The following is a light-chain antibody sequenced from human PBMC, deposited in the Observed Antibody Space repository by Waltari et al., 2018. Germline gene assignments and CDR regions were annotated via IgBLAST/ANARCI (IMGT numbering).Light chain of an antibody. CDR1: QGITRY. CDR2: AAA. CDR3: QQLNSYPLT. V-gene: IGKV1-9*01. Sequence: DIQLTQSPSFLSASIGDRVTITCRASQGITRYLAWYQQKPGRAPNLLIYAAAALEDGVPSRFRGSGSGTEFTLTISSLQPEDFATYYCQQLNSYPLTFGGGTKVEIK. J-gene: IGKJ4*01.